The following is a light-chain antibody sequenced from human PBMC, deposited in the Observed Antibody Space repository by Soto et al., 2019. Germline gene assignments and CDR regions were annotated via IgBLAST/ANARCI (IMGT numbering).Light chain of an antibody. Sequence: QSALTQPPSASGSPGQSITISCTGTSSDVGGYIYVSWYQQHPGKAPKLILSEVSRRPSGVPERFSGSKSGNTASLTVSGLQADDEADYYCSSYIPTSVLYVFGTGTKVTVL. CDR3: SSYIPTSVLYV. V-gene: IGLV2-8*01. CDR1: SSDVGGYIY. J-gene: IGLJ1*01. CDR2: EVS.